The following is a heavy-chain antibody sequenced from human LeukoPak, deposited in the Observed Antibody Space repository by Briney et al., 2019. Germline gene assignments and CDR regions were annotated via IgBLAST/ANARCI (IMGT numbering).Heavy chain of an antibody. Sequence: SETLSLTCAVYGGSFSGYYWTWIRQPPGKGLEWIGEINHSGSTNYNPSLKSRVAMSVDTSKNRFSLKLSSVTAADTAVYYCARDEVSGSYDYWGQGTLVTVSS. J-gene: IGHJ4*02. CDR1: GGSFSGYY. D-gene: IGHD1-26*01. V-gene: IGHV4-34*01. CDR2: INHSGST. CDR3: ARDEVSGSYDY.